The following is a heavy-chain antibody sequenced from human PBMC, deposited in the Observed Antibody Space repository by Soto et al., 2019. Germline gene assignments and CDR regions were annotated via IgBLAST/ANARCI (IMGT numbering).Heavy chain of an antibody. CDR1: GGTFSSYA. CDR3: ASDTLYDFWSGYNYYYCYGMDV. V-gene: IGHV1-69*01. Sequence: QVQLVQSGAEVKKPGSSVKVSCKASGGTFSSYAISWVRQAPGQGLEWMGGIIPIFGTANYGQKVQGRVTITEDESTSTAYMELSSLRSEDTAVYYCASDTLYDFWSGYNYYYCYGMDVWGQGTTVTVSS. CDR2: IIPIFGTA. J-gene: IGHJ6*02. D-gene: IGHD3-3*01.